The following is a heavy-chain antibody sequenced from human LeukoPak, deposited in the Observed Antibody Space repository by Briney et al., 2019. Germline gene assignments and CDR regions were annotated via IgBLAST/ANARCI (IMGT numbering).Heavy chain of an antibody. J-gene: IGHJ4*02. Sequence: GGSLRLSCAASGFTFSSYAMHWVRQAPGKGLEWVAVISYGGSIKYYADSVKGRFTISRDSSKNTLYLQMSSVRAEDTAVYYCAREDGYYFDYWGQGTLVTVSS. V-gene: IGHV3-30*04. CDR1: GFTFSSYA. D-gene: IGHD3-10*01. CDR2: ISYGGSIK. CDR3: AREDGYYFDY.